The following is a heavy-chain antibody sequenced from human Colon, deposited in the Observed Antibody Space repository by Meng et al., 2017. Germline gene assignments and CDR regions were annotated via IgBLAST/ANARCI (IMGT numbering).Heavy chain of an antibody. CDR3: ARGRYSGYLP. CDR1: GGSLSGHY. Sequence: QVPPQQWGAGLLKPSETLSLTCAVDGGSLSGHYWSWIRQPPGKGLEWIGEINHSGSTNYNPSLKSRVTISVDTSKNQFSLKLSSVTAADTAVYYCARGRYSGYLPWGQGTLVTVSS. J-gene: IGHJ5*02. V-gene: IGHV4-34*01. D-gene: IGHD5-12*01. CDR2: INHSGST.